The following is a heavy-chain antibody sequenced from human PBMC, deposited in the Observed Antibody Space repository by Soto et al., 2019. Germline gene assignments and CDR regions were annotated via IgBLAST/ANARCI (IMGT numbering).Heavy chain of an antibody. J-gene: IGHJ4*02. V-gene: IGHV1-18*04. CDR2: ISVFNGYT. CDR1: GDTFTSYG. CDR3: AGSPYYYDSSTYSLGY. Sequence: QVQLVQSGAEVKKPGASVKVSCKAYGDTFTSYGISWVRQAPGQGLEWMGWISVFNGYTIYAQNLQGRVTMTTETSTTTAYMELRGLRSDDTAVYYCAGSPYYYDSSTYSLGYWGQGTLVSVSP. D-gene: IGHD3-22*01.